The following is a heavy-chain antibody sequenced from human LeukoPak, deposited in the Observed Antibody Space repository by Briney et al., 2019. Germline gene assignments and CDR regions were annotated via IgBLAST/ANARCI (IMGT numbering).Heavy chain of an antibody. D-gene: IGHD3-22*01. CDR3: ARLLGSSGY. V-gene: IGHV1-2*02. J-gene: IGHJ4*02. CDR2: INPNSGGT. CDR1: GYTFTGYY. Sequence: ASVKVSCKASGYTFTGYYMHWVRQAPGQGLEWMGWINPNSGGTNYAQKFQGRVTTARDTSISTAYMELSRLRSDDTAVYYCARLLGSSGYWGQGTLVTVSS.